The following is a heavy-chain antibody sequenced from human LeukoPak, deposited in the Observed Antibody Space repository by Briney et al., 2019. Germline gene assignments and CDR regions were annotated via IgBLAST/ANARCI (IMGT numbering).Heavy chain of an antibody. D-gene: IGHD4-17*01. J-gene: IGHJ3*02. CDR2: IHYTGRA. CDR3: ARHFDNGDYKKTFDI. CDR1: GASITSYY. Sequence: SETLSLTCTVSGASITSYYWVWIRQPPGKGLECIASIHYTGRAYYNPSLKSRVTISADTSKNHFSLKLSSVTAADTAVYYCARHFDNGDYKKTFDIWGQGTMVTVSS. V-gene: IGHV4-39*01.